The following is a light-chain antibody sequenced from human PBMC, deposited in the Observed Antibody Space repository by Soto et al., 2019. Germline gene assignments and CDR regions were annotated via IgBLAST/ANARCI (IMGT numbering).Light chain of an antibody. CDR1: QSLLNSNGNNY. V-gene: IGKV2-28*01. CDR3: MQAVRDPWS. J-gene: IGKJ1*01. Sequence: DIVMTQFPLSLPVTPGEPASISCTSSQSLLNSNGNNYLDWYLQKPGQSPQLLIHLGSKRASGVXYKXSGSGSGRSLTLTISGVEVEDGGVCCCMQAVRDPWSFGQGTKGEIK. CDR2: LGS.